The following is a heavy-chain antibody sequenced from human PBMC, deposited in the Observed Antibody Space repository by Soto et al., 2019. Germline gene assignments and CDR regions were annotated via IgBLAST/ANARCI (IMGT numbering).Heavy chain of an antibody. CDR1: GFTFSTYP. CDR3: ARDRGSTGWDP. J-gene: IGHJ5*02. D-gene: IGHD6-19*01. V-gene: IGHV3-30-3*01. Sequence: QVQLVESGGGVVQPGRSLSLSCAASGFTFSTYPIHWVRQAPGKGLEWLAMISYDGSQKYYADSVKGRFTISRDNSKNTLYLEMNNLRDEDTAVYYCARDRGSTGWDPWGQGTLVTVSS. CDR2: ISYDGSQK.